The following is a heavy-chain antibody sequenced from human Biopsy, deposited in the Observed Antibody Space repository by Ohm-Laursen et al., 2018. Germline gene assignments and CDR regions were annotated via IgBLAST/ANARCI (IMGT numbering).Heavy chain of an antibody. Sequence: SDTLSLTWAVSGYSVTNDYYWGWIRQPPGKGLEWIGNIYYDGITYYNPSLKSRVAMSVDTSKNHFSLRLTSVTAADTAVYYCARVAGGYAYYYGMDVWGQGTTVIVSS. CDR3: ARVAGGYAYYYGMDV. J-gene: IGHJ6*02. D-gene: IGHD5-12*01. V-gene: IGHV4-38-2*01. CDR1: GYSVTNDYY. CDR2: IYYDGIT.